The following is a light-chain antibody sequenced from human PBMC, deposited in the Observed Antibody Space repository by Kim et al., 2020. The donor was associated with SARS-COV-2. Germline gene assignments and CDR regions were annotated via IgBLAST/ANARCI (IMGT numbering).Light chain of an antibody. V-gene: IGKV3-15*01. J-gene: IGKJ1*01. CDR1: QTINNK. Sequence: PEERATLSCRASQTINNKLVWYQHKPGQAPRLLNYGATNRATGVPARFIGSGSETDFTLAISSLQSEDFAVYYCQQSNDWPPLTFGQGTKVDIK. CDR2: GAT. CDR3: QQSNDWPPLT.